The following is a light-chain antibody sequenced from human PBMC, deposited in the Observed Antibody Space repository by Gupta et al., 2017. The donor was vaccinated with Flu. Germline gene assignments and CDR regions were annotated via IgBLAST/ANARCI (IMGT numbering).Light chain of an antibody. V-gene: IGKV2-30*02. J-gene: IGKJ1*01. Sequence: DVVMTQSPLSLPVTLGQPASISCRSSQSLVHRNGNTYLTWFQQRPGQSPRRLIYRVSRRDSGGPDRFSGSGSGTDFTLTISRVEAEDVGVYYCMQGTHWPTFGQGTKLEVK. CDR3: MQGTHWPT. CDR2: RVS. CDR1: QSLVHRNGNTY.